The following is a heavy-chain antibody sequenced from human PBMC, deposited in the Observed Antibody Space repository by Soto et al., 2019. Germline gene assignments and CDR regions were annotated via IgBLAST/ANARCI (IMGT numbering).Heavy chain of an antibody. D-gene: IGHD1-26*01. Sequence: EVQLVESGGGLVQPGGSLILSCAASGFTFTTYWMHWVRQVPGQGLVWVSHVNSDESSTNYADSVKGRFTISRDNAKNTLYLQMSRLRAEDSAVYYWARGGSGNYFNYFDYWGQGTLITVSS. V-gene: IGHV3-74*01. CDR2: VNSDESST. CDR1: GFTFTTYW. J-gene: IGHJ4*02. CDR3: ARGGSGNYFNYFDY.